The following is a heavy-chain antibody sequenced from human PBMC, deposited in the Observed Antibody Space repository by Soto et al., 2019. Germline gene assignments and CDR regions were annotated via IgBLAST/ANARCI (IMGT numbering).Heavy chain of an antibody. CDR1: GFTFSSYA. Sequence: PGGSLRFSCAASGFTFSSYAMSWVRQAPGKGLEWVSAISGSGGSTYYADSVKGRFTISRDNSKNTLYLQMNSLRAEDTAVYYCAKAPFDHRSPGAAYYFDYWGQGTLVTVSS. J-gene: IGHJ4*02. CDR2: ISGSGGST. CDR3: AKAPFDHRSPGAAYYFDY. V-gene: IGHV3-23*01. D-gene: IGHD3-10*01.